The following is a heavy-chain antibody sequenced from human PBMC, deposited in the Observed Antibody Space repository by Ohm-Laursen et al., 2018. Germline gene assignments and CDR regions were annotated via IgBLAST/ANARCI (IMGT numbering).Heavy chain of an antibody. Sequence: GTLSLTCTVSGGSISNQYWNWVRQSPGKGLEWIGYIYHSGSTKYNPFFNSRVTISVDTSKNQFSLKLSSVTAADTAVYYCARETIFGPSGGMDVWGQGTTVTVSS. J-gene: IGHJ6*02. D-gene: IGHD3-3*01. V-gene: IGHV4-59*11. CDR1: GGSISNQY. CDR2: IYHSGST. CDR3: ARETIFGPSGGMDV.